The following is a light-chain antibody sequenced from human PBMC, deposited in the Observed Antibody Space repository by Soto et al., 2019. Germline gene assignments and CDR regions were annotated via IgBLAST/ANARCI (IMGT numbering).Light chain of an antibody. CDR3: QQYNSYSRWT. V-gene: IGKV1-5*01. CDR2: DAS. CDR1: QSISSW. Sequence: DIQMTQSPSTLSASVGDRVTITCRASQSISSWLAWYQQKPGKAPKLLIYDASSLESGVPSRFSGSGSGTELTLTISSLQPDDFATYYCQQYNSYSRWTFGQGTQVDIK. J-gene: IGKJ1*01.